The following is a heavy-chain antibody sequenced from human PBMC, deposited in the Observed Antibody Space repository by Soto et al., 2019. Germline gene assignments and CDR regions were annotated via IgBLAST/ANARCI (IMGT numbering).Heavy chain of an antibody. CDR2: IYPGDSDT. J-gene: IGHJ6*02. D-gene: IGHD6-13*01. CDR3: ARHPIAAAGGTYYGMDV. CDR1: GYSFTSYW. V-gene: IGHV5-51*01. Sequence: GESLKISCKGSGYSFTSYWIGWVRQMPGKGLEWMGIIYPGDSDTRYSPSFQGQVTISADKSISTAYLQWSSLKASDTAMYYCARHPIAAAGGTYYGMDVWGQGTTVTVS.